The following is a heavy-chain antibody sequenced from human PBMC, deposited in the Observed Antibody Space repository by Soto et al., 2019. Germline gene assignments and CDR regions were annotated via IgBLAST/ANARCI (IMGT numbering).Heavy chain of an antibody. CDR2: IYSTGTT. CDR3: AKDGRGSGSHYNSVGY. D-gene: IGHD3-10*01. Sequence: EVQLVESGGGLIQPGGSLKLSCAASGFTVGNNYMSWVRQAPGKRLEWVSLIYSTGTTKYADSVKGRFTVSRDNAKNTRYLQMNSLSAEDTAVYYCAKDGRGSGSHYNSVGYWGQGTVVTVSS. CDR1: GFTVGNNY. V-gene: IGHV3-53*01. J-gene: IGHJ4*02.